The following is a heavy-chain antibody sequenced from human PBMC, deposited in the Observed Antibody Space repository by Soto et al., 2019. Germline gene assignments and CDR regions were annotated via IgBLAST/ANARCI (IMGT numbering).Heavy chain of an antibody. J-gene: IGHJ6*02. CDR3: ARVRADSSGWTYYYYGMDV. D-gene: IGHD6-19*01. CDR1: GYTFTSYY. V-gene: IGHV1-46*01. Sequence: GASVKVSCKASGYTFTSYYMHWVRQAPGQGLEWMGIINPSGGSTSYAQKFQGRVTMTRDTSTSTVYMELSSLRSEDTAVYYCARVRADSSGWTYYYYGMDVWGQGTTVTVSS. CDR2: INPSGGST.